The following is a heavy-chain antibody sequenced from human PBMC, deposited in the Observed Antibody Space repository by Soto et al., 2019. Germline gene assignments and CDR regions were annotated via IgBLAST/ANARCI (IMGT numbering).Heavy chain of an antibody. V-gene: IGHV3-23*01. CDR3: LCGASGYDLALIDYYYGMDV. D-gene: IGHD5-12*01. CDR1: GFTFSSYA. CDR2: ISGSGGST. Sequence: PGGSLRLSCAASGFTFSSYAMSWVRQAPGKGLEWVSAISGSGGSTYYADSVKGRFTISRDNSKNTLYLQMNSLRAEDTAVYYCLCGASGYDLALIDYYYGMDVWGQGTTVTVSS. J-gene: IGHJ6*02.